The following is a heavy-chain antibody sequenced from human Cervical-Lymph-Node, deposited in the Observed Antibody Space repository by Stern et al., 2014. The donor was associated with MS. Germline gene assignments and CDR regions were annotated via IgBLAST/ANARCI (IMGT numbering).Heavy chain of an antibody. Sequence: EVQLLESVGGLVKPGGSLRLSCAASGFTFSSYNMNWVRQAPGKGLEWVSSITGLSTSIYYADSVKGRFTISRDNAKNSLFLHMSSLRAEDTAVYYCAREHLADGDFVDYWGQGTLVTVSS. CDR1: GFTFSSYN. CDR3: AREHLADGDFVDY. V-gene: IGHV3-21*01. J-gene: IGHJ4*02. D-gene: IGHD4-17*01. CDR2: ITGLSTSI.